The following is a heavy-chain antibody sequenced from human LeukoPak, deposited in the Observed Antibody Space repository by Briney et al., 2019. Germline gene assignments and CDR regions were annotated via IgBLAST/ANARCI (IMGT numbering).Heavy chain of an antibody. J-gene: IGHJ4*02. CDR1: GFTFSSYW. CDR2: INSDGSIT. Sequence: GGSLRLSCATSGFTFSSYWMHWVRQVPGRGLVWVSRINSDGSITDYADSVKGRFTIARDTAQNTLHLQMNSLRVEDTAMYYCARAIAAADFDYWGQGTLVTVSS. V-gene: IGHV3-74*01. CDR3: ARAIAAADFDY. D-gene: IGHD6-13*01.